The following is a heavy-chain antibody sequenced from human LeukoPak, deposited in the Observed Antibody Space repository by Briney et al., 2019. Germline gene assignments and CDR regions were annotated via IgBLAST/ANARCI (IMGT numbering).Heavy chain of an antibody. CDR2: INPNSGGT. CDR1: GYTFTGYY. J-gene: IGHJ3*02. CDR3: ARGHNSYGSPNDAFDI. D-gene: IGHD5-18*01. Sequence: ASVKVSCKASGYTFTGYYMHWVRQAPGQGLEWMGRINPNSGGTNYAQKFQGRVTMTRDTSISTAYMELSRLRSDDTAVYYCARGHNSYGSPNDAFDIWGQGTMVTVSS. V-gene: IGHV1-2*06.